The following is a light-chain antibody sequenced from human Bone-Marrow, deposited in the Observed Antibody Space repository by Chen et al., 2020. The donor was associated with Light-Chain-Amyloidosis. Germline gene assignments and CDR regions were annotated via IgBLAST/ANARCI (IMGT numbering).Light chain of an antibody. J-gene: IGLJ3*02. CDR1: NIGSTS. V-gene: IGLV3-21*02. Sequence: SYVLTQPSSLSVAPGQTATLACGGNNIGSTSVHWYQQTPGQAPILVVYDDSDRPSGIPERLSGSNSENTATLTISRVEAGDEADYYYQVWDRSSDRPVFGGGTKLTVL. CDR2: DDS. CDR3: QVWDRSSDRPV.